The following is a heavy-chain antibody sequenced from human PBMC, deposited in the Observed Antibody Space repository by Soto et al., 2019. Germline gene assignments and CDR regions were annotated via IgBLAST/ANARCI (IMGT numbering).Heavy chain of an antibody. J-gene: IGHJ5*02. CDR3: TRTIAARFQNWFDP. D-gene: IGHD6-6*01. V-gene: IGHV1-2*02. Sequence: ASVKVSCKASGYTFNAYYIHWVRQAPVQGLEWMAWINPNSGGTNYAQKFQGRVTMTKDTSISTAYMELSSLTSDDTAIYYCTRTIAARFQNWFDPWRQGTLV. CDR2: INPNSGGT. CDR1: GYTFNAYY.